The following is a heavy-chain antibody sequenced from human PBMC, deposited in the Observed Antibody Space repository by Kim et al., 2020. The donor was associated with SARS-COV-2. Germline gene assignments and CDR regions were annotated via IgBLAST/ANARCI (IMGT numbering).Heavy chain of an antibody. CDR2: ISSSGSTI. CDR3: ARVRRADILTGYFFDY. J-gene: IGHJ4*02. CDR1: GFTFSDYY. V-gene: IGHV3-11*01. Sequence: GGSLRLSCAASGFTFSDYYMSWIRQAPGKGLEWVSYISSSGSTIYYADSVKGRFTISRDNAKNSLYLQMNSLRAEDTAVYYCARVRRADILTGYFFDYWGQGTLVTVSS. D-gene: IGHD3-9*01.